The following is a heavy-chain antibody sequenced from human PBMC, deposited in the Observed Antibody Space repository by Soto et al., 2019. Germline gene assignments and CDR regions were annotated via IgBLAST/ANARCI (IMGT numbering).Heavy chain of an antibody. D-gene: IGHD3-10*01. Sequence: EVQLVESGGGLVQPGGSLRLSCAASGFSLSSHWRNWVRQAPGKGLVWVSAINLEGTTIRLADSVKGRFTVSRDNAKNPLLLQRNSLRAEDTAVYYCARDSITTTRGMDVWGQGTTVTVSS. J-gene: IGHJ6*02. CDR1: GFSLSSHW. V-gene: IGHV3-74*01. CDR3: ARDSITTTRGMDV. CDR2: INLEGTTI.